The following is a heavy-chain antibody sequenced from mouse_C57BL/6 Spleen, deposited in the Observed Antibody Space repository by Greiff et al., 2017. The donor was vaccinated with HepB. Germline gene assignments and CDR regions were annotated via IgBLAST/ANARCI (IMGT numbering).Heavy chain of an antibody. CDR3: AIKDYYYGSSYAMDY. D-gene: IGHD1-1*01. V-gene: IGHV1-63*01. CDR2: IYPGGGYT. Sequence: QVQLQQSGAELVRPGTSVKMSCKASGYTFTNYWIGWAKQRPGHGLEWIGDIYPGGGYTNYNEKFKGKATLTADKSSSTAYMQFSSLTSEDSAIYYCAIKDYYYGSSYAMDYWGQGTSVTVSS. J-gene: IGHJ4*01. CDR1: GYTFTNYW.